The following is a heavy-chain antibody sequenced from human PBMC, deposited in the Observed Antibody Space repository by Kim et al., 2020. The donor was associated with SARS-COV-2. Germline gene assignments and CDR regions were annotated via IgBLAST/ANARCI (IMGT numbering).Heavy chain of an antibody. CDR3: AIIDNDYRGY. CDR2: ITNTGYTT. V-gene: IGHV3-23*01. J-gene: IGHJ4*01. CDR1: GYTFYRDA. Sequence: GESLRLSCVGSGYTFYRDAMTWVRQAPGKGLEWVSGITNTGYTTYYADAVKGRFTISRDNSKNTLYLQMNTLTAEDTATYYCAIIDNDYRGYWGHGTLVT. D-gene: IGHD3-10*01.